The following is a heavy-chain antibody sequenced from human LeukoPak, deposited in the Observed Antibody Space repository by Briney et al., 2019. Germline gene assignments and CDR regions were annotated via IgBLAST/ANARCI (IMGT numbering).Heavy chain of an antibody. CDR3: ARVDSWSSIDS. Sequence: PSETLSLTCAVYGESFSDYYWSWIRQSPEKGLEWIGEINHSGSTNYNPSLKSRVTISVDTSKSQFSLKLNSIIAADTAVYYCARVDSWSSIDSWGQGTLVAVSS. CDR2: INHSGST. J-gene: IGHJ4*02. V-gene: IGHV4-34*01. CDR1: GESFSDYY. D-gene: IGHD6-6*01.